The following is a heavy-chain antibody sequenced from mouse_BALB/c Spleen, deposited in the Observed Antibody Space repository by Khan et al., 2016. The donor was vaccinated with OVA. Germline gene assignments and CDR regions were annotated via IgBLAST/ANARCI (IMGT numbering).Heavy chain of an antibody. CDR2: ISYSGST. D-gene: IGHD1-1*01. J-gene: IGHJ4*01. CDR3: ARKNYYGYAMDY. V-gene: IGHV3-2*02. CDR1: GYSITSGYA. Sequence: EVQLVESGPGLVKPSQSLSLPCTVTGYSITSGYAWNWIRQFPGNKLEWMGYISYSGSTSYNPSLRSRISITRDTSKNPFFLQLNSVTTEDTATYYCARKNYYGYAMDYWGQGTTVTVSS.